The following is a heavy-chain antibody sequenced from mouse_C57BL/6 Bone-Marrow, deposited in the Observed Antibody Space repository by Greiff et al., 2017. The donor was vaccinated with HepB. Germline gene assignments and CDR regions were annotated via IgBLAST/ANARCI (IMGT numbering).Heavy chain of an antibody. D-gene: IGHD2-13*01. CDR1: GYTFTSYG. Sequence: QVQLQQSGAELARPGASVKLSCKASGYTFTSYGISWVKQRTGQGLEWIGEIYPRSGNTYYNEKFKGKATLTADKSSSTAYMELRSLTSEDSAVYFRARGGRLDYAMDYWGQGTSVTVSS. CDR3: ARGGRLDYAMDY. V-gene: IGHV1-81*01. CDR2: IYPRSGNT. J-gene: IGHJ4*01.